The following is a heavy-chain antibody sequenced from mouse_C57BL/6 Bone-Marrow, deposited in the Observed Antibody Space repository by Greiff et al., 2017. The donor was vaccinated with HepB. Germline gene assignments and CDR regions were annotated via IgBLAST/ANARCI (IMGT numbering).Heavy chain of an antibody. CDR1: GYTFTSYW. V-gene: IGHV1-7*01. D-gene: IGHD2-3*01. CDR3: ANDGYYSYWYFDV. Sequence: VQRVESGAELAKPGASVKLSCKASGYTFTSYWMHWVKQRPGQGLEWIGYINPSSGYTKYNQKFKDKATLTADKSSSTAYMQLSSLTYEDSAVYYCANDGYYSYWYFDVWGTGTTVTVSS. CDR2: INPSSGYT. J-gene: IGHJ1*03.